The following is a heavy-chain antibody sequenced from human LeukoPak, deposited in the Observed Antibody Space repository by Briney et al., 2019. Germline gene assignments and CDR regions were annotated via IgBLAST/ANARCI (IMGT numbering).Heavy chain of an antibody. V-gene: IGHV4-39*07. CDR1: GGSISSSSYY. J-gene: IGHJ4*02. D-gene: IGHD2/OR15-2a*01. CDR3: ARCWRHYNSTNCYQEDY. Sequence: SETLSLTCTVSGGSISSSSYYWGWIRQPPGKGLEWIGSIYYSGSTYYNPSLKSRVTISVDTSKNRSSSKLSSVTASDTAVYSGARCWRHYNSTNCYQEDYWGQGTLVTVSA. CDR2: IYYSGST.